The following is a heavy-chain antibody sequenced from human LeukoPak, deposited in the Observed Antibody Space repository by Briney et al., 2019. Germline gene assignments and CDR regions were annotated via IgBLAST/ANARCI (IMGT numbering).Heavy chain of an antibody. D-gene: IGHD3-3*01. CDR1: GFASSNFA. CDR3: AKMEGQRLYDYCMDV. V-gene: IGHV3-23*01. J-gene: IGHJ6*03. CDR2: MSGSGYYT. Sequence: PGGSLRLPRAASGFASSNFAMSWVRQAPGKGLEWVSAMSGSGYYTYYVESVKGRFTISRDNSKNTLYLHMNSLRADDTAVYYCAKMEGQRLYDYCMDVWGRGTTVTVSS.